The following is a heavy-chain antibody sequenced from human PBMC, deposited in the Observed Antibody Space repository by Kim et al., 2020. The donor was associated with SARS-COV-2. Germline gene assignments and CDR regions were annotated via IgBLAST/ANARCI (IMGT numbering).Heavy chain of an antibody. CDR1: GYTFSNYG. J-gene: IGHJ6*03. CDR3: ARWSVRGLDYDYMDV. CDR2: ISAYNGNT. D-gene: IGHD4-4*01. Sequence: ASVKVSCKASGYTFSNYGIHWVRQAPGQGLEWMGWISAYNGNTNYAQKLQGRVTMTTDTSTTTAYMDLTSLTYDDTAVYYCARWSVRGLDYDYMDVWGKG. V-gene: IGHV1-18*01.